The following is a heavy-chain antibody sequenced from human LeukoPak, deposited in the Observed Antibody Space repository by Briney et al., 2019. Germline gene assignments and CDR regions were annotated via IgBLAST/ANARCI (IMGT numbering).Heavy chain of an antibody. D-gene: IGHD3-3*01. CDR3: ARGKPYYDFWSGFFDYYYMDV. J-gene: IGHJ6*03. Sequence: ASVKVSCKASGYTFTSYGISWVRQAPGQGLERMGWISAYNGNSNYAQKFQGRVTITADESTSTAYMELSSLRSEDTSVYYCARGKPYYDFWSGFFDYYYMDVWGKGTTVTVSS. V-gene: IGHV1-18*01. CDR2: ISAYNGNS. CDR1: GYTFTSYG.